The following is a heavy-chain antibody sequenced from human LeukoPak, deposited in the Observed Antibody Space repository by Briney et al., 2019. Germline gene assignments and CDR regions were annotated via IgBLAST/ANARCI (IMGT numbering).Heavy chain of an antibody. Sequence: PSETLSLTCAVYGGSFSGYYWSWIRQPPGKGLEWIGEINHSGSTNYNPSLKSRVTISVDTSKNQFSLKLSPVTAADTAVYYCARRSSNYAVVDPWGQGTLVTVSS. D-gene: IGHD6-13*01. CDR2: INHSGST. J-gene: IGHJ5*02. CDR1: GGSFSGYY. V-gene: IGHV4-34*01. CDR3: ARRSSNYAVVDP.